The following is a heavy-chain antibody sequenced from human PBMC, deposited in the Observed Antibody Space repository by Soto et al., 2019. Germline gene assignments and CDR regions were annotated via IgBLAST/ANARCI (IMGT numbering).Heavy chain of an antibody. CDR3: ARVPGL. J-gene: IGHJ2*01. CDR1: GGSISSGGYS. Sequence: QLQLQESGSGLVKPSQTLSLTCAVSGGSISSGGYSWSWIRQTPGKGLEWLGYIYHSGSTYSNPSLQMRVTISVVMSKNQFALQLSSVNAADTAVYYCARVPGLCGRGTLVTVSS. CDR2: IYHSGST. V-gene: IGHV4-30-2*01.